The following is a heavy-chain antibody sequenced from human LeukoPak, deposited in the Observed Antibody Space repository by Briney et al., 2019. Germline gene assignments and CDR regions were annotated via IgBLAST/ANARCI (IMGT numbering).Heavy chain of an antibody. CDR3: ARDSPFGFY. CDR2: IKQDGSEK. J-gene: IGHJ4*02. Sequence: AGGSLRLSCAASGFTFSDHWMSWVRQAPGKGLEWVANIKQDGSEKNYVDSVKGRFIISRDNAKNSLYLQMNSLRAEDTAVYYCARDSPFGFYWGQGTLVTVSS. V-gene: IGHV3-7*01. CDR1: GFTFSDHW. D-gene: IGHD3-10*01.